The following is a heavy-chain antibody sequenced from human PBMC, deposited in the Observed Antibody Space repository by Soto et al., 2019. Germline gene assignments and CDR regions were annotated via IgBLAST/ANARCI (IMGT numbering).Heavy chain of an antibody. J-gene: IGHJ4*02. V-gene: IGHV3-30-3*01. CDR2: ISYDGSNK. CDR1: GFTFSSYA. D-gene: IGHD1-26*01. CDR3: ARDDFGSYLVDY. Sequence: HPGGSLRLSCAASGFTFSSYAMHWVRRAPGKGLEWVAVISYDGSNKYYADSVKGRFTISRDNSKNTLYLQMNSLRAEDTAVYYCARDDFGSYLVDYWGQGTLVTVSS.